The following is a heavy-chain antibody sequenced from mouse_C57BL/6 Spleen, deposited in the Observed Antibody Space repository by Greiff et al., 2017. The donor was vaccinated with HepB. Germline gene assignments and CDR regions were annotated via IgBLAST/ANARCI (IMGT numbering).Heavy chain of an antibody. Sequence: QVALKVSGPGILQPSQTLSLTCSFSGFSLSTFGMGVGWIRQPSGKGLEWLAHIWWDDDKYYHPALKSRLTISKDTSKNQVLLKIANVHTADTATYYCARMGYYYGSSLWYFDVWGTGTTVTVSS. CDR1: GFSLSTFGMG. V-gene: IGHV8-8*01. CDR2: IWWDDDK. D-gene: IGHD1-1*01. J-gene: IGHJ1*03. CDR3: ARMGYYYGSSLWYFDV.